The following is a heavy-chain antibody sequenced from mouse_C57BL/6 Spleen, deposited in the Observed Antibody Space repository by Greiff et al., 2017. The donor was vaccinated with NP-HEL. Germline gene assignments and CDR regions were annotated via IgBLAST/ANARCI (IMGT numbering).Heavy chain of an antibody. V-gene: IGHV1-42*01. J-gene: IGHJ2*01. D-gene: IGHD2-12*01. CDR2: INPSTGGT. CDR1: GYSFTGYY. Sequence: EVKLLESGPELVKPGASVKISCKASGYSFTGYYMNWVKQSPEKSLEWIGEINPSTGGTTYNQKFKAKATLTVDKSSSTAYMQLKSLTSEDSAVYYCARWDFYDGVDYWGQGTTLTVSS. CDR3: ARWDFYDGVDY.